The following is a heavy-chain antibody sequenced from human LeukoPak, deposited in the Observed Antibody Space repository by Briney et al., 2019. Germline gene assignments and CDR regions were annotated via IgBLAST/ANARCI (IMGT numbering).Heavy chain of an antibody. CDR2: IYYSGST. CDR3: ARVLLWFGEFAWFDY. D-gene: IGHD3-10*01. Sequence: SETLSLTCAVYGGSFSGYYWSWIRQPPGKGLEWIGYIYYSGSTNYNPSLKSRVTISVDTSKNQFSLKLSSVTAADTAVYYCARVLLWFGEFAWFDYWGQGTLVTVSS. V-gene: IGHV4-59*08. J-gene: IGHJ4*02. CDR1: GGSFSGYY.